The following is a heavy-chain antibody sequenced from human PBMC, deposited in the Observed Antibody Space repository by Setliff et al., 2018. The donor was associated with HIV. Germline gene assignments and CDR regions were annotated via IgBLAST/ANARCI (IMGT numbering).Heavy chain of an antibody. D-gene: IGHD5-12*01. V-gene: IGHV1-18*01. J-gene: IGHJ6*02. CDR1: GYTFTSYG. CDR2: IVVGSGNT. CDR3: ARDRRDGLYYHGMDV. Sequence: ASVKVSCKASGYTFTSYGISWVRQAPGQGLEWIGWIVVGSGNTNYAQKFQGRVTMTRDMSTSTVYMELSSLRSEDTAVYYCARDRRDGLYYHGMDVWGQGTTVTV.